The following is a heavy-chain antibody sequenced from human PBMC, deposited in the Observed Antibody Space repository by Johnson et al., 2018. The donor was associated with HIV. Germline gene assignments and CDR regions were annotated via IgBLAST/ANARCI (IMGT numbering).Heavy chain of an antibody. CDR1: GFTFSSYG. Sequence: QEQLVESGGGVVQPGRSLRLSCAASGFTFSSYGMHWVRQAPGKGLEWVAVISYDGSNKYYADSVKGRFTISRDNSKNTLYLQMNSLRAEDTAVYYCAKDRDYYGSGSPADAFDIWGQGTMVTVSS. CDR3: AKDRDYYGSGSPADAFDI. J-gene: IGHJ3*02. D-gene: IGHD3-10*01. CDR2: ISYDGSNK. V-gene: IGHV3-30*18.